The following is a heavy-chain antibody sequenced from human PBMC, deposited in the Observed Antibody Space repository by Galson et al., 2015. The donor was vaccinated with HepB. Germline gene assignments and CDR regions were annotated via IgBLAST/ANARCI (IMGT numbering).Heavy chain of an antibody. CDR3: ARVGTQWLVRDWYFDL. Sequence: SVKVSCKVSGYTLTELSMHWVRQAPGKGLEWMGGFDPEDGETIYAQKFRGRVTMTEDTSTDTAYMELSSLRSEDTAVYYCARVGTQWLVRDWYFDLWGRGTLVTVSS. V-gene: IGHV1-24*01. J-gene: IGHJ2*01. D-gene: IGHD6-19*01. CDR1: GYTLTELS. CDR2: FDPEDGET.